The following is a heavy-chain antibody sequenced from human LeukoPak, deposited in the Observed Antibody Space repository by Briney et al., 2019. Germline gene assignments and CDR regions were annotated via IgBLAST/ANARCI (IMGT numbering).Heavy chain of an antibody. CDR3: AGGVGYCSGGSCREYYFDY. V-gene: IGHV1-69*13. Sequence: VASVKVSCKASGGTFSSYAISWVRQAPGQGLEWMGGIIPILGTANYAQKFQGRVTITADESTSTAYMELSSLRSEDTAVYYCAGGVGYCSGGSCREYYFDYWGQGTLVTVSS. J-gene: IGHJ4*02. CDR2: IIPILGTA. D-gene: IGHD2-15*01. CDR1: GGTFSSYA.